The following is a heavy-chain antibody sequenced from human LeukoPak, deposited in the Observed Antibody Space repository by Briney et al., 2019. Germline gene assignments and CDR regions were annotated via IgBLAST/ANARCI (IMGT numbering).Heavy chain of an antibody. CDR1: GYSFTSYW. CDR2: IYPGDSDT. Sequence: PGESPKSSCKGSGYSFTSYWIVWVRQMPGKGLEWMVVIYPGDSDTTYSPSFQGLVNISADKSISTAYLQWSSLKASDPAIYYCARQYSGSYGYWYFDLWGRGTLVTVSS. J-gene: IGHJ2*01. CDR3: ARQYSGSYGYWYFDL. V-gene: IGHV5-51*01. D-gene: IGHD1-26*01.